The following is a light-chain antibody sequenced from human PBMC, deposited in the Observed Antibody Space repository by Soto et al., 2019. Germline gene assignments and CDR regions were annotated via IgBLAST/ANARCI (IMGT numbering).Light chain of an antibody. CDR2: DAS. J-gene: IGKJ5*01. CDR3: QQSYSTSIT. V-gene: IGKV1-5*01. Sequence: DIQLTQSPSTLSASVGDRVTITCRASQSIVRWLAWYQQKPGKAPKLLIYDASSLESGVPSRFSGSGSGTEITLTISSLQPDDFATYYCQQSYSTSITFGQGTRLEIK. CDR1: QSIVRW.